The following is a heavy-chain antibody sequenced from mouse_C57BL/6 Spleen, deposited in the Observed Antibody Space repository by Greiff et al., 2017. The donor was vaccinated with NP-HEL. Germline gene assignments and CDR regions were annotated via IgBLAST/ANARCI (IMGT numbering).Heavy chain of an antibody. CDR1: GFTFSSYA. J-gene: IGHJ1*03. D-gene: IGHD1-1*01. CDR2: ISDGGSYT. CDR3: ARDGYYYGSSWYFDV. Sequence: EVMLVESGGGLVKPGGSLKLSCAASGFTFSSYAMSWVRQTPEKRLEWVATISDGGSYTYYPDNVKGRFTISRDNAKNNLYLQMSHLKSEDTAMYYCARDGYYYGSSWYFDVWGTGTTVTVSS. V-gene: IGHV5-4*01.